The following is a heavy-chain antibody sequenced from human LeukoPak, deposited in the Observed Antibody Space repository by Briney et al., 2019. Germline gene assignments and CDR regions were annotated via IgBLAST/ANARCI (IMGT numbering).Heavy chain of an antibody. CDR1: GGSFSGYY. J-gene: IGHJ4*02. CDR2: INHSGST. V-gene: IGHV4-34*01. D-gene: IGHD4-23*01. Sequence: SETLSLTCVVYGGSFSGYYWSWIRQPPGEALEWIGEINHSGSTNYSPSLKSRVTISIDTSKKQFSLRRSSVTAADTAVYYCARGSPVDYGGKFRFFDYWGQGTLVTVSS. CDR3: ARGSPVDYGGKFRFFDY.